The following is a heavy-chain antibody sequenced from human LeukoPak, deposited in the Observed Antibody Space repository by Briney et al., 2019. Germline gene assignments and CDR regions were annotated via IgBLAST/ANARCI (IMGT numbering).Heavy chain of an antibody. V-gene: IGHV1-2*02. CDR3: ARNRRRENGMDV. D-gene: IGHD1-14*01. J-gene: IGHJ6*02. CDR1: GYTFTGYY. CDR2: INPNSGGT. Sequence: ASVKVSCKASGYTFTGYYMHWVRQAPGQGLEWMGWINPNSGGTNYAQKFQGRVAMTRDTSISTAYMELSRLRSDDTAVYYCARNRRRENGMDVWGQGTTVTVSS.